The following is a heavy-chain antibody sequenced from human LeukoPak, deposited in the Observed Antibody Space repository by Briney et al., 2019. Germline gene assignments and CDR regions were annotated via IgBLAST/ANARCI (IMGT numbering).Heavy chain of an antibody. J-gene: IGHJ4*02. Sequence: ASVNVSCKASGYTFTDYYMHWVRQATGQGLEWMGWMNPNSGNTGYAQKFQGRVTMTRNTSISTAYMELSSLRSEDTAVYYCARGQDGGHGYWGQGTLVTVSS. CDR1: GYTFTDYY. CDR2: MNPNSGNT. CDR3: ARGQDGGHGY. V-gene: IGHV1-8*02. D-gene: IGHD2-15*01.